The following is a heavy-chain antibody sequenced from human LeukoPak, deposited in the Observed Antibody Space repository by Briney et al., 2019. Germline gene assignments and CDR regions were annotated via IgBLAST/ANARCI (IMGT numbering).Heavy chain of an antibody. CDR3: ARSSGWYGSAFGI. CDR1: GFTFSSYA. D-gene: IGHD6-19*01. J-gene: IGHJ3*02. V-gene: IGHV3-64*01. Sequence: GGSLRLSCAASGFTFSSYAMHWVRQAPGKGLEYVSAISSNGGSTYYANSVKGRFTISRDNSKNTLYLQMGSLRAEDMAVYYCARSSGWYGSAFGIWGQGTMVTVSS. CDR2: ISSNGGST.